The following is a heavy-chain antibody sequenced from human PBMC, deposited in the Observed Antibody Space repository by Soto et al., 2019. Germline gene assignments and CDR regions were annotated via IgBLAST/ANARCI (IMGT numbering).Heavy chain of an antibody. CDR2: IRSKTNSYAT. J-gene: IGHJ5*02. Sequence: PGGSLRLSCAASGFTFSGSAMHWVRQASGKGLEWVGRIRSKTNSYATAYAASVKGRFPISRDDSKDTAYLQMNSLKAEDTAVYYCTRDPRNYYDSIGSANWFDPWGQGTLVTVSS. CDR3: TRDPRNYYDSIGSANWFDP. CDR1: GFTFSGSA. V-gene: IGHV3-73*01. D-gene: IGHD3-22*01.